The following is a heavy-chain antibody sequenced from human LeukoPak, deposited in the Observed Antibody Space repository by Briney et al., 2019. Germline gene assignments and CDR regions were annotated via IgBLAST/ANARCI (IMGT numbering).Heavy chain of an antibody. Sequence: SETLSPTCAVYGGSFSGYYWSWIRQPPGKGLEWIGEINHSGSINYNPSLKSRVTISVDTSKNQFSLKLSSVTAADTAVYYCARGLTLSLPYYYDSSGYVDYWGQGTLVTVSS. D-gene: IGHD3-22*01. CDR3: ARGLTLSLPYYYDSSGYVDY. CDR1: GGSFSGYY. J-gene: IGHJ4*02. CDR2: INHSGSI. V-gene: IGHV4-34*01.